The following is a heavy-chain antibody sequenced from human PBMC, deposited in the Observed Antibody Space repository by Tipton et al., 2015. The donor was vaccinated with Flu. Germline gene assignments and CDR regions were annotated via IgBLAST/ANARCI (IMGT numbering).Heavy chain of an antibody. CDR1: GDSISSYY. Sequence: LRLSCTVSGDSISSYYWSWIRQPPGKGLEWIGFVYPSGTAKYRSSLMGRVAISVDTSKNQFSLRLFSATPADTAVYYCARGAEHSDLCCDFDSWGQGTLVTVSS. D-gene: IGHD1-26*01. CDR3: ARGAEHSDLCCDFDS. V-gene: IGHV4-59*03. CDR2: VYPSGTA. J-gene: IGHJ4*02.